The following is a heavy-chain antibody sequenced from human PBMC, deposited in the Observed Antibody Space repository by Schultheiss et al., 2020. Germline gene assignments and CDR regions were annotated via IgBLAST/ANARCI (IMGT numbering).Heavy chain of an antibody. D-gene: IGHD2-2*02. CDR3: ARSYSCSSTSCYNYYYYYMDV. Sequence: TLSLTCTVSGGSISSYYWSWIRQPPGKGLEWIGYIYYSGSTNYNPSLKSRVTISVDTSKNQFSLKLSSVTAADTAVYYCARSYSCSSTSCYNYYYYYMDVWGKGTTVTVPS. CDR1: GGSISSYY. J-gene: IGHJ6*03. V-gene: IGHV4-59*01. CDR2: IYYSGST.